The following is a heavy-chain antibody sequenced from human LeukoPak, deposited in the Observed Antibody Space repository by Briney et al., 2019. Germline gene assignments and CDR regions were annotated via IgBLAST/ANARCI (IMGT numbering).Heavy chain of an antibody. Sequence: GGSLRLSCAASGFTFSSYNMNWVRQAPGKGLEWVSSISSSSTYIYYADSLKGRFTISRDNAKNSLYLQMNSLRAEDTAVYYCARVRGGYAPDYWGQGTRVTVSS. CDR1: GFTFSSYN. CDR3: ARVRGGYAPDY. CDR2: ISSSSTYI. J-gene: IGHJ4*02. D-gene: IGHD5-12*01. V-gene: IGHV3-21*01.